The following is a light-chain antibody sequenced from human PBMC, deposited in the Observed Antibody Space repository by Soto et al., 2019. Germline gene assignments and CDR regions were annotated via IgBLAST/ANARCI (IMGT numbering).Light chain of an antibody. V-gene: IGKV3-11*01. Sequence: EIVMTQSPATLSVSPGERATLSCRASQSVSSDLAWYHQKPGQAPRLLIYDASNRATGIPARFSGGGSGTDFTLTISSLEPEDFAVYYCQQRNPLTFGGGTKVDIK. CDR1: QSVSSD. J-gene: IGKJ4*01. CDR2: DAS. CDR3: QQRNPLT.